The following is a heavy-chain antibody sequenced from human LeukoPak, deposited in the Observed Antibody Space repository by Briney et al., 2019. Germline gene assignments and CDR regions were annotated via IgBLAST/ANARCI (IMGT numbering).Heavy chain of an antibody. Sequence: NTGGSLRLSCAASGFTFSSYSMNWVRQAPGKGLEWVSSISSSSSYIYYADSVKGRFTISRDNAKNSLYLQMNSLRAEDTAVYYCARVTYYYGSGSYYPDYWGQGTLVTVSS. V-gene: IGHV3-21*01. CDR2: ISSSSSYI. D-gene: IGHD3-10*01. CDR1: GFTFSSYS. CDR3: ARVTYYYGSGSYYPDY. J-gene: IGHJ4*02.